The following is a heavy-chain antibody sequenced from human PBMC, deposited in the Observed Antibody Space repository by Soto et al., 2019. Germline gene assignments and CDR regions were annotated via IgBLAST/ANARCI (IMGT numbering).Heavy chain of an antibody. CDR2: MEPSTGRT. V-gene: IGHV1-8*01. J-gene: IGHJ4*02. CDR3: ARGVSAGVDY. D-gene: IGHD1-26*01. CDR1: GYSFTSLD. Sequence: SVKVSCKASGYSFTSLDINWVRQTAGQGLEWMGWMEPSTGRTGYAQKFQGRVTMTRDTSIDTAYMELTTLTSDDTAFYYCARGVSAGVDYWGQGTLVTVSS.